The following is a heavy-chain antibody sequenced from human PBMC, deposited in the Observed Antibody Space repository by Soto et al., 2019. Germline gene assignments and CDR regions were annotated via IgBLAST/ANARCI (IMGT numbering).Heavy chain of an antibody. J-gene: IGHJ6*02. D-gene: IGHD2-2*01. Sequence: QVQLVESGGGVVQPGRSLRLSCAASGFTFSSYGMHWVRQAPGKGLEWVAVIWYDGSNKYYADSVKGRFTISRDNSKNTLYLQMNSLRAEDTAVYYCAREGYCSSTSCYGGTTDYYYGMDVWGQGTTVTVSS. CDR1: GFTFSSYG. CDR3: AREGYCSSTSCYGGTTDYYYGMDV. V-gene: IGHV3-33*01. CDR2: IWYDGSNK.